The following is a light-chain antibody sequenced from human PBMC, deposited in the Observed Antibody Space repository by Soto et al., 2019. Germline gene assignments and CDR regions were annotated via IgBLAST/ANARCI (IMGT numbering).Light chain of an antibody. V-gene: IGKV1-5*01. CDR2: DAS. CDR3: QQYNSFSLWT. J-gene: IGKJ1*01. CDR1: QSISNW. Sequence: DIQMTQSPSTLSASVGDRVTITSRASQSISNWLAWYQQKPGKAPKLLIYDASSLESGVPSRFSGSGSGTEFTLAINSLQPDDFATYYCQQYNSFSLWTFGQGTKVEIK.